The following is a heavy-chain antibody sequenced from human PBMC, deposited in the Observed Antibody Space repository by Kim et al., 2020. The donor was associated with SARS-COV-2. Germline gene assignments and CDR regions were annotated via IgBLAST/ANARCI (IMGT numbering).Heavy chain of an antibody. CDR3: ASGAYCSGGSCYSNYYYYYGMDV. J-gene: IGHJ6*02. CDR1: GFTFSSYS. D-gene: IGHD2-15*01. V-gene: IGHV3-21*01. CDR2: ISSSSSYI. Sequence: GGSLRLSCAASGFTFSSYSMNWVRQAPGKGLEWVSSISSSSSYIYYADSVKGRFTISRDNAKNSLYLQMNSLRAEDTAVYYCASGAYCSGGSCYSNYYYYYGMDVWGQGTTVTVSS.